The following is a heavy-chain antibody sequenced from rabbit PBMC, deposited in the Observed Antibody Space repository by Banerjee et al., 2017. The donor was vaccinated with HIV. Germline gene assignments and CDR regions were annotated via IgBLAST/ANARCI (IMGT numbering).Heavy chain of an antibody. CDR1: GFDLSSYNY. J-gene: IGHJ4*01. Sequence: QEQLEESGGGLVQPEGSLTLTCTASGFDLSSYNYMCWVRQAPGKGLEWIACIYTGIFGGTYYASWAKGRFTSSKTSSTTVTLQLTSLTAADTATYFCARVLAYASSSVNLWGQGTLVTVS. CDR3: ARVLAYASSSVNL. CDR2: IYTGIFGGT. D-gene: IGHD1-1*01. V-gene: IGHV1S45*01.